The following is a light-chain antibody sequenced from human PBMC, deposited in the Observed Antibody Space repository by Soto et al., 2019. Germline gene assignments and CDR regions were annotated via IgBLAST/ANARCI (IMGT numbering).Light chain of an antibody. J-gene: IGLJ3*02. CDR1: SSDVGGYNY. CDR2: DVS. Sequence: QSALTQPRSVSGSPGQSVTISCTGTSSDVGGYNYVSWYQQHPGKAPKLMIYDVSKRPSGVPDRFSGSKSGNTAPLTISGLQAEDEADYYCCSYAGSYTPNWVFGGGTKLTVL. V-gene: IGLV2-11*01. CDR3: CSYAGSYTPNWV.